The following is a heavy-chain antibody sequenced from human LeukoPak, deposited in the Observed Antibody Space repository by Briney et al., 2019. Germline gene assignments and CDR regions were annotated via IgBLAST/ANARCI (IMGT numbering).Heavy chain of an antibody. CDR2: ISSSSSYI. Sequence: GGSLRLSCAASGFTFSSYSMNWVRQAPGKGLEWVSSISSSSSYIYYADSVKGRFTISRDNAKKSLYLQMNSLRAEDTAVYYCARQQIYYYDSSGYPGIILDYWGQGTLVTVSS. V-gene: IGHV3-21*01. D-gene: IGHD3-22*01. J-gene: IGHJ4*02. CDR3: ARQQIYYYDSSGYPGIILDY. CDR1: GFTFSSYS.